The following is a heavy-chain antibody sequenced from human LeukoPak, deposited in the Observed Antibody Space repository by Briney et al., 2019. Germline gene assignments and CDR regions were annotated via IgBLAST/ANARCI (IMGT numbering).Heavy chain of an antibody. Sequence: GGSLRLSCAASGFTFSSYEMNWVRQAPGKGLEWVSYISSSGSTIYYADSVKGRFTISRDNAKNSLYLQMNSLRAEDTAVYYCARGGIVATISYYFDYWGQGTLVTVSS. D-gene: IGHD5-12*01. CDR1: GFTFSSYE. CDR3: ARGGIVATISYYFDY. J-gene: IGHJ4*02. CDR2: ISSSGSTI. V-gene: IGHV3-48*03.